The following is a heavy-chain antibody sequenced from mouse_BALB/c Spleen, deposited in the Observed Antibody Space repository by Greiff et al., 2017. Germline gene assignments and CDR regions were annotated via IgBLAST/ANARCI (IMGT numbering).Heavy chain of an antibody. CDR1: GYTFTSYT. CDR2: INPSSGYT. CDR3: ARSGEFGYFDV. J-gene: IGHJ1*01. Sequence: VKLQQSGAELARPGASVKMSCKASGYTFTSYTMHWVKQRPGQGLEWIGYINPSSGYTNYNQKFKDKATLTADKSSSTAYMQLSSLTSEDSAVYYCARSGEFGYFDVWGAGTTVTVSS. D-gene: IGHD3-2*02. V-gene: IGHV1-4*01.